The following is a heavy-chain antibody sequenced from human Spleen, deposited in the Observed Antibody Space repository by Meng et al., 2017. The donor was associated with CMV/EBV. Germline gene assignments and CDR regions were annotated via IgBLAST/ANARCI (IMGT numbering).Heavy chain of an antibody. CDR2: IKQDGSEK. CDR1: GFTFSSYW. J-gene: IGHJ4*02. D-gene: IGHD1-1*01. V-gene: IGHV3-7*01. Sequence: GESLKISCAASGFTFSSYWMSWVRQAPGKGLEWVANIKQDGSEKYYVDSVKGRFTISRDNAKNSLYLQMNSLRAEDAAVYYCAKVGSSTRLERDWGQGTLVTV. CDR3: AKVGSSTRLERD.